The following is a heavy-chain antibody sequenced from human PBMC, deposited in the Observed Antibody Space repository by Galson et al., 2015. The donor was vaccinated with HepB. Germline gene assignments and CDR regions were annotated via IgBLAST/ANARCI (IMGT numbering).Heavy chain of an antibody. CDR2: IFYSGST. CDR1: GVSITNYY. D-gene: IGHD2-2*01. CDR3: ARSPVCSSPACRSGGWFDP. V-gene: IGHV4-59*01. J-gene: IGHJ5*02. Sequence: ETLSLTCAVSGVSITNYYWSWIRKPPGKGLEWIGYIFYSGSTDYNPSFRSRVAISIDTSRNQLSLKLSSVTAADTAVYYCARSPVCSSPACRSGGWFDPWGRGTLVTVSS.